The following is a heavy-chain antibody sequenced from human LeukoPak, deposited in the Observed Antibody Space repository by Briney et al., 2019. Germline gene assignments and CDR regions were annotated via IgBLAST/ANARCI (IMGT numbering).Heavy chain of an antibody. Sequence: PGGSLRLSCAASGFTFSTFAMIWVRQPPGKGLEWVSSIFPSGGEIHYADSVRGRFTISRDNSKNTLYLQMNSLRPEDRAMYYCAKSRHPYNWNDGAFFDYWGQGTLVTVSS. CDR2: IFPSGGEI. CDR1: GFTFSTFA. D-gene: IGHD1-20*01. CDR3: AKSRHPYNWNDGAFFDY. V-gene: IGHV3-23*01. J-gene: IGHJ4*02.